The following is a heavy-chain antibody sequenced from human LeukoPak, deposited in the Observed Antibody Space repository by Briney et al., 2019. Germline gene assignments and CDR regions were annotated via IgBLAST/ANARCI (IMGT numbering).Heavy chain of an antibody. V-gene: IGHV1-8*01. Sequence: ASVKVSCKASGYTITSYDINWVRQATLQGIEWMGWMKPNSSNTGYAQKFQGRVTMTRNSSISTAYMEQSSPRSEDTAVYYCTRAPWEVLDNFDYWGQGTLVTVSS. CDR3: TRAPWEVLDNFDY. CDR2: MKPNSSNT. J-gene: IGHJ4*02. CDR1: GYTITSYD. D-gene: IGHD1-26*01.